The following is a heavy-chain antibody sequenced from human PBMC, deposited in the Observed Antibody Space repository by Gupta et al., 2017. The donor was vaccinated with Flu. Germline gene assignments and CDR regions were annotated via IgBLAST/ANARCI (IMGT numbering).Heavy chain of an antibody. D-gene: IGHD2-2*01. Sequence: SNFAIHWVRQAPGKGLEWVAVISYDGSNKYYADSVKGRFTISRDNSKNTLYLQMNSLRAEDTAVYYCARGYCRTTNCLGGYWGQGTLVTVSS. J-gene: IGHJ4*02. CDR3: ARGYCRTTNCLGGY. CDR1: SNFA. CDR2: ISYDGSNK. V-gene: IGHV3-30-3*01.